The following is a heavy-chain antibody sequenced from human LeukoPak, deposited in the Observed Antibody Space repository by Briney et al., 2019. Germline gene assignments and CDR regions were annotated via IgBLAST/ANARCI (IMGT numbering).Heavy chain of an antibody. CDR3: ASTTGDSYGYFDY. J-gene: IGHJ4*02. Sequence: GGSLRLSCAASGFTFSSYEINWVRQAPGKGLEWVSYISSSGSTRYYADSVKGRFTISRDNAKNSLYLQINSLRAEDTAVYYCASTTGDSYGYFDYWGQGTLVTVSS. V-gene: IGHV3-48*03. CDR2: ISSSGSTR. D-gene: IGHD5-18*01. CDR1: GFTFSSYE.